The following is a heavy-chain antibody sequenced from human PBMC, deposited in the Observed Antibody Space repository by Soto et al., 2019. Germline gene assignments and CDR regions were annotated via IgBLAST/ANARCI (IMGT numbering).Heavy chain of an antibody. CDR2: VSSRDGST. J-gene: IGHJ4*02. V-gene: IGHV3-23*01. CDR3: AKGRVDTAWAYFDR. Sequence: EVPLLESGGGLVQPGGSLRLSCEASGFTFSTYAMSWVRQAPGKGLEWVSSVSSRDGSTYYADSVKGRFTISRDTSKNTLYLQMSDRRAEDTALYYCAKGRVDTAWAYFDRWGQGTLVTVSS. D-gene: IGHD5-18*01. CDR1: GFTFSTYA.